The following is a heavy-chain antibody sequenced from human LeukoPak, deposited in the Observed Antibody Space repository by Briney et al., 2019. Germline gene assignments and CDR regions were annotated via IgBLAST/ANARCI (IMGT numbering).Heavy chain of an antibody. CDR1: GFTFSSYS. J-gene: IGHJ2*01. D-gene: IGHD3-3*01. CDR3: VRYYTRQSWYFDL. V-gene: IGHV3-21*01. CDR2: ISGSSSYI. Sequence: WGSLRLSCAASGFTFSSYSMNWVRQAPGKGLEWVSFISGSSSYIYYADSVKGRFTISRDNAKNSLYLQMNSLRAEDTAVYYCVRYYTRQSWYFDLWGRGTLVTVSS.